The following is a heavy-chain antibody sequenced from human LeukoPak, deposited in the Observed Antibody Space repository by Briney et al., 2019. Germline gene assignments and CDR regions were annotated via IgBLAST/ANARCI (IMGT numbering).Heavy chain of an antibody. D-gene: IGHD6-19*01. V-gene: IGHV3-9*03. CDR1: GFTFDDYA. J-gene: IGHJ4*02. Sequence: PGRSLRLSCAASGFTFDDYAMHWVRQAPGKGLEWVSGISWNSGSIGYADSVKGRFTISRDNAKNSLYLQMNSLRAEDMALYYCAKGGQYSSGWDYYFDYWAREPWSPSPQ. CDR3: AKGGQYSSGWDYYFDY. CDR2: ISWNSGSI.